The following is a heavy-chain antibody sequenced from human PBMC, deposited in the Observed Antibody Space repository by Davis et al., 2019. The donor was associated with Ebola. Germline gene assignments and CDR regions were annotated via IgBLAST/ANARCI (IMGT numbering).Heavy chain of an antibody. CDR1: GFTFTRSA. D-gene: IGHD1-1*01. V-gene: IGHV1-58*01. Sequence: SVKVSCKASGFTFTRSAVHWVRQARGQRLEWIGWIVVGSGHTNYAQELQERVIITRDTSTSTAYMEVSSLRSDDTAVYYCMSPHNWNVADTFDIWGQGTVVTVSS. CDR2: IVVGSGHT. J-gene: IGHJ3*02. CDR3: MSPHNWNVADTFDI.